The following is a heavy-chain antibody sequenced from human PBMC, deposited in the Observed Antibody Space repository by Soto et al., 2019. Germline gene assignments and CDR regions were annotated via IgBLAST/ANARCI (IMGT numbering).Heavy chain of an antibody. CDR2: ISYDGSNK. V-gene: IGHV3-30*04. CDR1: GFTFSSYA. CDR3: ERDVTNSYSGSYYEYYYGMDV. J-gene: IGHJ6*02. Sequence: GGSLRLSCAASGFTFSSYAMHWVRQAPGKGLEWVAVISYDGSNKYYADSVKGRFTISRDNSKNTLYLQRNSLRAEDTAVYYCERDVTNSYSGSYYEYYYGMDVWGQGTMVTVSS. D-gene: IGHD1-26*01.